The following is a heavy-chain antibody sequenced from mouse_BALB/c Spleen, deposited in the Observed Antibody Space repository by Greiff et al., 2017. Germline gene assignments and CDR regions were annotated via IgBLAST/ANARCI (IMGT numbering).Heavy chain of an antibody. CDR3: ARNYGYSYGNWWYFDV. CDR2: IWSGGST. V-gene: IGHV2-2*02. CDR1: GFSLTSYG. D-gene: IGHD2-1*01. Sequence: VQLQESGPGLVQPSQSLSITCTVSGFSLTSYGVHWVRQSPGKGLEWLGVIWSGGSTDYNAAFISRLSISKDNSKSQVFFKMNSLQANDTAIYYCARNYGYSYGNWWYFDVWGAGTTVTVSS. J-gene: IGHJ1*01.